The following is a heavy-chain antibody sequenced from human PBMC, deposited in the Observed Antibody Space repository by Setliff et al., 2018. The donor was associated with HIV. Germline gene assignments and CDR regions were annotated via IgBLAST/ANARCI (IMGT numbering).Heavy chain of an antibody. V-gene: IGHV3-30-3*01. CDR3: VRDRSDYLDFLTGYYGRDY. J-gene: IGHJ4*02. D-gene: IGHD3-9*01. Sequence: SLRLSCAASGFTFSSYAMHWVRQAPGKGPEWVAVISYDGSNKYYADSVKGRFTISRDNSKNTLYLQMNSLRAEDTAVYFCVRDRSDYLDFLTGYYGRDYWGQGTLVTVSS. CDR2: ISYDGSNK. CDR1: GFTFSSYA.